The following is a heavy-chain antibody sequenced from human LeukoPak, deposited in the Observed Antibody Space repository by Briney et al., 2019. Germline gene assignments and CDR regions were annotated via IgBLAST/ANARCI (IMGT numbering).Heavy chain of an antibody. V-gene: IGHV3-30*04. CDR3: ARAPGYCSGGSCYSDAFDI. D-gene: IGHD2-15*01. J-gene: IGHJ3*02. CDR1: GFTFSSYA. Sequence: GGSLRLSCAASGFTFSSYAMHWVRQAPGKGLEGVAVISYDGSNKYYADSVKGRFTISRDNSKNTLYLQMNSLRAEDTAVYYCARAPGYCSGGSCYSDAFDIWGQGTMVTVSS. CDR2: ISYDGSNK.